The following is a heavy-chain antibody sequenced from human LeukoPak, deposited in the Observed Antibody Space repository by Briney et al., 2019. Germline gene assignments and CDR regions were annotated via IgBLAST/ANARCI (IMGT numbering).Heavy chain of an antibody. J-gene: IGHJ4*02. D-gene: IGHD1-1*01. CDR1: GFTFSSYG. V-gene: IGHV3-21*01. CDR3: ARCTTGKTFGSLREIKKSREIDY. Sequence: PGGSLRLSCAASGFTFSSYGMSWVRQAPGKGLEWVSSISSSSSYIYYADSVRGRFTISRDNAKNSLFLQMNSLRGEDTAVYYCARCTTGKTFGSLREIKKSREIDYWGQGTLVTVSS. CDR2: ISSSSSYI.